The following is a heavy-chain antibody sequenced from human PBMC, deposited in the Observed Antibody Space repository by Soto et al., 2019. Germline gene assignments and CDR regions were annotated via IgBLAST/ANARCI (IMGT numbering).Heavy chain of an antibody. Sequence: GGSLRLSCAASGFMFSNHGMHWVRQAPGKGLEWVAVIWSDGNNRYYADSVKGRFTTSRDNSKNTLYLQMNSLRAEDTAVYYCVRGDNWNDEASDYWGQGTLVTVSS. V-gene: IGHV3-33*01. CDR1: GFMFSNHG. J-gene: IGHJ4*02. CDR2: IWSDGNNR. D-gene: IGHD1-1*01. CDR3: VRGDNWNDEASDY.